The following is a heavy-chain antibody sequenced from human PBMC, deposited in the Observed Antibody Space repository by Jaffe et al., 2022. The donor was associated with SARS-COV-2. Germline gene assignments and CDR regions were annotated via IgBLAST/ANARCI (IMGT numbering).Heavy chain of an antibody. CDR2: IKQDGSEK. V-gene: IGHV3-7*03. J-gene: IGHJ4*02. CDR3: ARDRPSRRWDGDYPLDY. CDR1: GFTFSSYW. Sequence: EVQLVESGGGLVQPGGSLRLSCAASGFTFSSYWMSWVRQAPGKGLEWVANIKQDGSEKYYVGSVKGRFTISRDNAKNSLYLQMNSLRAEDTAVYYCARDRPSRRWDGDYPLDYWGQGTLVTVSS. D-gene: IGHD4-17*01.